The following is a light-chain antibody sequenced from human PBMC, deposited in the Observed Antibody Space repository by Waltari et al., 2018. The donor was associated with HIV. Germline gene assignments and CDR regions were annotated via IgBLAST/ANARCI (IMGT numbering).Light chain of an antibody. CDR1: SSNIGAGYA. CDR2: GNS. CDR3: QSYDSSLRGSV. V-gene: IGLV1-40*01. J-gene: IGLJ2*01. Sequence: QSVLTQPPSVSGAPGQRVTFSCTGSSSNIGAGYAVHGYQQLPGTAPKLLIYGNSNRPAGVPDRFSGSKSGTSASLAITGLQAEDEADYYCQSYDSSLRGSVFGVGTKLTVL.